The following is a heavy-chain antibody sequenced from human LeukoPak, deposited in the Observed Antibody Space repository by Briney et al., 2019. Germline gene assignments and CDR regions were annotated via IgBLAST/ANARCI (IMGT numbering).Heavy chain of an antibody. J-gene: IGHJ4*02. D-gene: IGHD2-21*02. CDR2: ISGSGGST. CDR1: GFTFSSYW. CDR3: AKDRQVTAIFYYFDY. V-gene: IGHV3-23*01. Sequence: GGSLRLSCAASGFTFSSYWMHWVRQAPGKGLEWVSAISGSGGSTYYADSVKGRFTISRDNSKNTLYLQMNSLRAEDTAVYYCAKDRQVTAIFYYFDYWGQGTLVTVSS.